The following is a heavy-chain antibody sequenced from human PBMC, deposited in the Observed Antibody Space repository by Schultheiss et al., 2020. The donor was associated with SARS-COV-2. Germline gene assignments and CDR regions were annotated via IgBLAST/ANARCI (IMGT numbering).Heavy chain of an antibody. V-gene: IGHV1-58*01. D-gene: IGHD1-26*01. CDR2: IVVGSGNT. CDR3: AARRVGATTLDY. J-gene: IGHJ4*02. CDR1: GFTFTSSA. Sequence: SVKVSCKASGFTFTSSAVQWVRQARGQRLEWIGWIVVGSGNTNYAQKFQERVTITRDMSTSTAYMELSSLRSEDTAVYYCAARRVGATTLDYWGQGTLVTVSS.